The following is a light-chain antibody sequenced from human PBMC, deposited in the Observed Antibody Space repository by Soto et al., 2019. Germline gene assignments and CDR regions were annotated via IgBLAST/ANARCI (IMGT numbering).Light chain of an antibody. V-gene: IGKV1-39*01. Sequence: DIQMTQSPSSLSASVGDRVTITCRASQSISSYLNWYQQKPGKAPKLLIYAASSLQSCVPSRFSGSGAATDVTLTISSQEPEDFATYYCQQSYSEWTFGQGTKVEIK. CDR3: QQSYSEWT. CDR1: QSISSY. CDR2: AAS. J-gene: IGKJ1*01.